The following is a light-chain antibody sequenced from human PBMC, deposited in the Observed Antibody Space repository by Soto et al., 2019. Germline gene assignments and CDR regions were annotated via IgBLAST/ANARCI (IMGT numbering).Light chain of an antibody. J-gene: IGKJ1*01. CDR3: QQSYSTPVT. Sequence: DSQMTQYPSSLSASVAARVTITCRASQIISTYLNWYQQKPGKAPKLLIYAASSLRSGVPSRFSGRGSGTDFTLTITSLQPEDFATYYCQQSYSTPVTFGQGTKVDI. CDR2: AAS. CDR1: QIISTY. V-gene: IGKV1-39*01.